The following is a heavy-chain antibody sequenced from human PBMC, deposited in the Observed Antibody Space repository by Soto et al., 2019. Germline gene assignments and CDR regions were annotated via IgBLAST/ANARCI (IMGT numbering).Heavy chain of an antibody. J-gene: IGHJ5*02. CDR2: ISPSNGYT. CDR1: GYTFTDYG. D-gene: IGHD3-3*01. CDR3: ARNHFDFRSVHYVYWLDP. Sequence: QVQLMQSGAEVQEPGASVKVSCKASGYTFTDYGISWVRQAPGQGLEWMGWISPSNGYTTYAQNFQDRVTMTTDTSTRTAYMELRSLKFEDTAMYYCARNHFDFRSVHYVYWLDPWGPGTLVTVSS. V-gene: IGHV1-18*01.